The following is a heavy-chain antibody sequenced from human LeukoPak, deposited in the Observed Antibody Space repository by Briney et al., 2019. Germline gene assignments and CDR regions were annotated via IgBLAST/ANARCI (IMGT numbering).Heavy chain of an antibody. V-gene: IGHV3-53*05. Sequence: GGSLRLSCAASGFTVSSNYMSWVRQAPGKGLEWVSVIYSGGSTYYADSVKGRFTISRDISKNTLFLQMNSLRSEDTAVYYCARDPTYCGGDCWRGPSSYYYGMDVWGQGTTVTVSS. CDR1: GFTVSSNY. CDR3: ARDPTYCGGDCWRGPSSYYYGMDV. D-gene: IGHD2-21*02. J-gene: IGHJ6*02. CDR2: IYSGGST.